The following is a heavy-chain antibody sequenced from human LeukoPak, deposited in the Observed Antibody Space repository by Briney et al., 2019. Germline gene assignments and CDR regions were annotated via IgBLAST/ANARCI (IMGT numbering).Heavy chain of an antibody. J-gene: IGHJ4*02. Sequence: SETLSLTCTVSCVSISSSSYYWGWIRQPPGKGLEWIGSIYYSGSTYYNPSLKSRVTISVDTSKNQFSLKLSSVTAADTAVYYCAGGRDGYNYNYFDYWGQGTLVTVSS. D-gene: IGHD5-24*01. CDR2: IYYSGST. CDR1: CVSISSSSYY. V-gene: IGHV4-39*01. CDR3: AGGRDGYNYNYFDY.